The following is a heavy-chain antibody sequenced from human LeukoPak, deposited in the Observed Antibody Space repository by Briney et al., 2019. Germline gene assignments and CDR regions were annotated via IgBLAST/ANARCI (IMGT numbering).Heavy chain of an antibody. CDR3: ARGRDGSQSPMDD. V-gene: IGHV3-21*01. CDR1: GFTFSSYN. D-gene: IGHD5-24*01. Sequence: PGGSLRLSCAASGFTFSSYNMNWVRQAPGKGLEWVSSISSSSSYIYYADSVKGRFTISRDNAKNSLYLQMNSLRAEDTAVYYCARGRDGSQSPMDDWGQGTLVTVSS. CDR2: ISSSSSYI. J-gene: IGHJ4*02.